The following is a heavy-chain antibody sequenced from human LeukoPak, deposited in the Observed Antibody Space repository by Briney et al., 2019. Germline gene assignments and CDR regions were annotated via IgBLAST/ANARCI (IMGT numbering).Heavy chain of an antibody. CDR2: IYYSGRT. CDR1: GGSISSYY. V-gene: IGHV4-59*08. CDR3: ARWGYYGSGSYPNWFDP. D-gene: IGHD3-10*01. J-gene: IGHJ5*02. Sequence: SETLSLTCTVSGGSISSYYWSWIRQPPGKGLEWIGYIYYSGRTNYNPSLKSRVNISVDTSKNQFSLKLSSVTAADTGVYYCARWGYYGSGSYPNWFDPWGQGTLVTVSS.